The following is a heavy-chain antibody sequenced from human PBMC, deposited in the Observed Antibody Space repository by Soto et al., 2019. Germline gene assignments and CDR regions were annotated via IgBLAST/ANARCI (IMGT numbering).Heavy chain of an antibody. V-gene: IGHV4-4*02. CDR1: SGSIFTTNW. CDR3: ARKPDVATAKVGGGYVFDV. J-gene: IGHJ3*01. Sequence: QVQLQESGPGLVKPSGTLSLTCAASSGSIFTTNWWSWVRQSPGRGLQWIGDIYHSGSPKYNPSLKSRVTISIDTSQDRFFLNLTSATAADTAVYYCARKPDVATAKVGGGYVFDVWGQGTMVTVSS. CDR2: IYHSGSP. D-gene: IGHD3-16*01.